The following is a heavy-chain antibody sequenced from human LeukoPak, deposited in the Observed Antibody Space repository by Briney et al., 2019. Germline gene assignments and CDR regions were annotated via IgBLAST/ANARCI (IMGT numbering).Heavy chain of an antibody. V-gene: IGHV3-21*01. CDR2: ISSSSSYI. CDR3: ARVIAAAGRRGAFDI. Sequence: GGSLRLSCAASGFTFSSYSMNWVRQAPGKGLEWVSSISSSSSYIYYADSVKGRFTISRDNAKNSLYLQMNSLRAEDTAVYYCARVIAAAGRRGAFDIWGQGTMVTVSS. J-gene: IGHJ3*02. D-gene: IGHD6-13*01. CDR1: GFTFSSYS.